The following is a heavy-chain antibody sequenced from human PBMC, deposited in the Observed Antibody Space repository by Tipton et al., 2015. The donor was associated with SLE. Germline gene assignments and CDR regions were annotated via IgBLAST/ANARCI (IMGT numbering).Heavy chain of an antibody. D-gene: IGHD7-27*01. J-gene: IGHJ4*02. V-gene: IGHV4-59*12. CDR1: GGSISSYY. CDR2: IYYSGST. Sequence: TLSLTCTVSGGSISSYYWSWIRQPPGKGLEWIGYIYYSGSTYYNPSLKSRVTISVDTSKNQFSLKLSSVTAADTAVYYCARLFHWGTERYFDYWGQGTLVTVSP. CDR3: ARLFHWGTERYFDY.